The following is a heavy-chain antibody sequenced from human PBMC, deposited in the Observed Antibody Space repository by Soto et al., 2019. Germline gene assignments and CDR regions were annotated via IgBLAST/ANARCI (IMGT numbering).Heavy chain of an antibody. Sequence: GGSLRLSCAASGFTFSSYAMHWVRQAPGRGLEWVAVISYDGSNKYYADSVKGRFTISRDNSKNTLYLQMNSLRAEDTAVYYCARGGNYYDSSGTHEDAFDIWGQGTMVTVSS. J-gene: IGHJ3*02. D-gene: IGHD3-22*01. CDR2: ISYDGSNK. CDR1: GFTFSSYA. CDR3: ARGGNYYDSSGTHEDAFDI. V-gene: IGHV3-30-3*01.